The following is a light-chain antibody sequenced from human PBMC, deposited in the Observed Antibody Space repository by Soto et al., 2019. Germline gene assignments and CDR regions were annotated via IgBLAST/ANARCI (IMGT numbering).Light chain of an antibody. Sequence: DIQMTQSPSTLSASVGDRVTITCRARQSISDSLAGYQQRSGKAPKLLIYRAYSLQSGVPSRFSGSGSGTEFTLDISSLQPDDFATYYCEHYNSYPFTFGTGTQVDI. V-gene: IGKV1-5*03. J-gene: IGKJ3*01. CDR2: RAY. CDR1: QSISDS. CDR3: EHYNSYPFT.